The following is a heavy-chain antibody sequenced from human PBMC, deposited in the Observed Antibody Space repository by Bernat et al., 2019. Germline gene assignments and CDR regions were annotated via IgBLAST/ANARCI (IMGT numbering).Heavy chain of an antibody. J-gene: IGHJ6*02. CDR2: ISSNGGST. D-gene: IGHD2-15*01. CDR1: GFTFSSYA. V-gene: IGHV3-64D*06. Sequence: EVQLVESGGGLVQPGGSLRLSCSASGFTFSSYAMHWVRQAPGKGLEYVSAISSNGGSTYYADSVKGRFTISRDNSKNTLYLQMSSLRAEDTAVYYCVNSYCSGGSCYAPFSYFSGLDVWGHGTTVTVSS. CDR3: VNSYCSGGSCYAPFSYFSGLDV.